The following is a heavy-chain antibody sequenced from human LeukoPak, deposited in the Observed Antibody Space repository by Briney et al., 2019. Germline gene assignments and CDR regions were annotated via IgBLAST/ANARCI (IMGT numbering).Heavy chain of an antibody. CDR3: ARDTRALFDY. CDR2: IWYDGSNK. Sequence: GRSLRLSCAASGFTFSSYGMHWVRQAPGKGLEWVAVIWYDGSNKYYADSVKGRFTISRDNAKNSLYLQMNSLRAEDTAVYYCARDTRALFDYWGQGTLVTVSS. V-gene: IGHV3-33*01. J-gene: IGHJ4*02. CDR1: GFTFSSYG.